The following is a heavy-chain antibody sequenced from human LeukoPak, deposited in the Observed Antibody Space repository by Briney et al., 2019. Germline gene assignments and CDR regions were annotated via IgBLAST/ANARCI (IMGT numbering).Heavy chain of an antibody. CDR2: IRYDGSTK. J-gene: IGHJ4*02. D-gene: IGHD6-13*01. Sequence: PAGGSLRLSCAASGFTFSSYGMHWVRQAPGKGLEWVAFIRYDGSTKYYADSVKGRFTISRDNSKNTLYLQMNSLRPEDTAVYYCAKVVSSSWGYFDYWGQGTLVTVSS. V-gene: IGHV3-30*02. CDR1: GFTFSSYG. CDR3: AKVVSSSWGYFDY.